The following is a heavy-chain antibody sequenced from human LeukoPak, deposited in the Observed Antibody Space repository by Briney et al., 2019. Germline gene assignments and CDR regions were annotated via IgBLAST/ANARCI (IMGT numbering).Heavy chain of an antibody. CDR2: ISHVGRT. CDR1: GDSFSSHY. D-gene: IGHD4-17*01. Sequence: PSETLSLTCAVSGDSFSSHYWTWIRQSPGTGLEWIGYISHVGRTNYNPSLKSRVTISIDTSKNQFSLKLRSVTAADTAVYYCARDLVTVTKGFDIWGQGTMVSVSS. V-gene: IGHV4-59*11. CDR3: ARDLVTVTKGFDI. J-gene: IGHJ3*02.